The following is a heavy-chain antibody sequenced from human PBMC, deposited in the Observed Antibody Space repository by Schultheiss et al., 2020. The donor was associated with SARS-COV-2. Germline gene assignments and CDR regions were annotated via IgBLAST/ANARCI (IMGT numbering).Heavy chain of an antibody. CDR3: AKGSGQQLWYYYYGMDV. D-gene: IGHD6-13*01. CDR1: GFSFSNYY. Sequence: GGSLRLSCAASGFSFSNYYMSWIRQGPEKRLEWVSYINSRGTNTYYAESVRGRFTISRDNSKNTLYLQMNSLRAEDTAVYYCAKGSGQQLWYYYYGMDVWGQGTTVTVSS. CDR2: INSRGTNT. V-gene: IGHV3-11*01. J-gene: IGHJ6*02.